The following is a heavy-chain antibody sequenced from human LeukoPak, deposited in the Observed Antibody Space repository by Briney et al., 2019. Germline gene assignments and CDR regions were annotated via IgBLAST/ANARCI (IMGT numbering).Heavy chain of an antibody. V-gene: IGHV4/OR15-8*01. CDR3: VRNGRYCLDY. CDR2: FFLSGGP. CDR1: GDFIRSSEW. D-gene: IGHD1-14*01. J-gene: IGHJ4*02. Sequence: SETLSLTCDVSGDFIRSSEWWSWVRQPPGKGLEWIGQFFLSGGPNYRPSPRSRVTISVDRSKSQFSLKMASVTAADTAIYYCVRNGRYCLDYWGQGTLVTVSS.